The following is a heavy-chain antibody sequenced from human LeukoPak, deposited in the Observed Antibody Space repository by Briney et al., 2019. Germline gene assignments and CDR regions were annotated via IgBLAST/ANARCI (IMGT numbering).Heavy chain of an antibody. CDR3: AKEVSRGYSYGLSGDY. J-gene: IGHJ4*02. V-gene: IGHV3-30*02. CDR1: GFTFSSYG. Sequence: GRSLRLSCAASGFTFSSYGMHWVRQAPGKGLEWVAFIRYDGSNKYYADSVKGRFTISRDNSKNTLYLQMNSLRAEDTAVYYCAKEVSRGYSYGLSGDYWGQGTLVTVSS. CDR2: IRYDGSNK. D-gene: IGHD5-18*01.